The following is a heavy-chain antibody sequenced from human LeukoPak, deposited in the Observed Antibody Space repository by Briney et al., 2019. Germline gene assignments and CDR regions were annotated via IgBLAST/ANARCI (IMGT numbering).Heavy chain of an antibody. V-gene: IGHV3-48*03. J-gene: IGHJ4*02. CDR2: ISNNGDII. Sequence: GGSLRLSCAASGFTFSSYEMNWVRQAPGKGLEWVSFISNNGDIITYVDSVRGRFTISRDNSKNTLYLQMNSLRAEDTAVYYCASLNHNFDYWGQGTLVTVSS. CDR1: GFTFSSYE. CDR3: ASLNHNFDY.